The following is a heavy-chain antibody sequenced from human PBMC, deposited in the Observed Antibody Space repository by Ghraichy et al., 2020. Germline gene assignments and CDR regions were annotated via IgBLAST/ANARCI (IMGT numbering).Heavy chain of an antibody. V-gene: IGHV4-4*07. CDR3: ARKVTNGDRNYFDY. Sequence: SETLSLTCTVSGGSISSYYWSWIRQPAGKGLEWIGRIYTSGSTNYNPSLKSRVTMSVDTSKNQFSLKLSSVTAADTAVYYCARKVTNGDRNYFDYWGQGTLVTVSS. D-gene: IGHD4-17*01. CDR1: GGSISSYY. CDR2: IYTSGST. J-gene: IGHJ4*02.